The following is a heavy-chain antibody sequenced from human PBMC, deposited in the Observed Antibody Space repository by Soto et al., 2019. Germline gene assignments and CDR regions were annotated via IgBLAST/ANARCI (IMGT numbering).Heavy chain of an antibody. Sequence: EVQLLQSGGGLVQPGGSLRLSCACSGFTFSSYAMTWVRQAPGKGLDWVSSISGSGGSTFYADSVKGRSTISRDNAKNTLFLQMNSLRGEDKAVYYCATPIGKEHCCGGACYSGGDYWGQGTLVTVSS. CDR3: ATPIGKEHCCGGACYSGGDY. CDR2: ISGSGGST. V-gene: IGHV3-23*01. CDR1: GFTFSSYA. J-gene: IGHJ4*02. D-gene: IGHD2-15*01.